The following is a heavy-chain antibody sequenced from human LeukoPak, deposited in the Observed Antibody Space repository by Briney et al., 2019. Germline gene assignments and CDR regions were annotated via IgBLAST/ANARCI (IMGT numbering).Heavy chain of an antibody. V-gene: IGHV1-2*02. D-gene: IGHD5-18*01. CDR2: INPNSGGT. Sequence: ASVKVSCKASGYTFTGYYMHWVRQAPGQGLEWMGWINPNSGGTNYAQKLQGRVTMTRDTSISTAYMELSRLRSDDTAVYFCARGSYSYGNAFDYWGQGTLVTVSS. CDR3: ARGSYSYGNAFDY. CDR1: GYTFTGYY. J-gene: IGHJ4*02.